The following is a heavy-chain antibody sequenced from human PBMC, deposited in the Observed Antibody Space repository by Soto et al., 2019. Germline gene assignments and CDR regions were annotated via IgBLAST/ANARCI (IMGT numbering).Heavy chain of an antibody. Sequence: SETLSLTCTVSGGSVGTAINYWTWIRQPPGKGLEWIGNIFTSGSANYDPSLKTRVTISVDTSKNQFSLKLTSVTAADTAVYYCARDGKVDIDRGGYYYY. CDR2: IFTSGSA. V-gene: IGHV4-61*01. J-gene: IGHJ6*01. D-gene: IGHD5-12*01. CDR3: ARDGKVDIDRGGYYYY. CDR1: GGSVGTAINY.